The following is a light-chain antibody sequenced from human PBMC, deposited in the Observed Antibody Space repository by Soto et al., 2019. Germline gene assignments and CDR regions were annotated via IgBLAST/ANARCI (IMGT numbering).Light chain of an antibody. CDR1: QGISSY. V-gene: IGKV1-8*01. Sequence: AIRMTQSPSSFSASTGDRVTITCRASQGISSYLAWYQQKPGKAPKLLIYAASILQSGVPSRFSGSGSGTDFTLTISSLEPEDFAVYYCQQRSNWPPETFGQGTKVDIK. CDR2: AAS. CDR3: QQRSNWPPET. J-gene: IGKJ1*01.